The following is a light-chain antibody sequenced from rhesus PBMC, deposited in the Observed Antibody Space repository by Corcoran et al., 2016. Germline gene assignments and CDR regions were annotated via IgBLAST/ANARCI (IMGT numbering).Light chain of an antibody. V-gene: IGKV1S8*01. CDR3: QHYHDNPLT. J-gene: IGKJ4*01. Sequence: DIQMTQSPSALSASVGDRVTISCRASQNIYRDLAWYQQKPGKAPKPLLYAASSLQTGIPSRFSGSGSGTDFILTISSLQPEDSAAYYCQHYHDNPLTFGGGIKVEIK. CDR1: QNIYRD. CDR2: AAS.